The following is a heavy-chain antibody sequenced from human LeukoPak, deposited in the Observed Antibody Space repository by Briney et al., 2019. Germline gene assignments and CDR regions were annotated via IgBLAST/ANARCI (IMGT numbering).Heavy chain of an antibody. Sequence: PSETLSLTCTVSGGSISSSSYYWGWIRQPPGKGLEWIGSIYYSGSTYYNPSLKSRVTISVDTSKNQFSLKLSSVTAADTAVYYCASPPGIAAAGLFDYWGRGTLVTVSS. V-gene: IGHV4-39*01. CDR2: IYYSGST. CDR3: ASPPGIAAAGLFDY. CDR1: GGSISSSSYY. J-gene: IGHJ4*02. D-gene: IGHD6-13*01.